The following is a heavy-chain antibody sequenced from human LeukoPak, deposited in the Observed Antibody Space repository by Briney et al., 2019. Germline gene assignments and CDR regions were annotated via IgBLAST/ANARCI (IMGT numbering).Heavy chain of an antibody. J-gene: IGHJ4*02. CDR1: GYSISSGYY. CDR3: ARGFFTAMIVVDDGFDY. V-gene: IGHV4-38-2*02. Sequence: SETLSLTCTVSGYSISSGYYWGWIRQPPGKGLEWIGSIYHSGSTYYNPSLKSRVTISVDTSKNQFSLKLSSVTAADPAVYYCARGFFTAMIVVDDGFDYWGQGTLVTVSS. CDR2: IYHSGST. D-gene: IGHD3-22*01.